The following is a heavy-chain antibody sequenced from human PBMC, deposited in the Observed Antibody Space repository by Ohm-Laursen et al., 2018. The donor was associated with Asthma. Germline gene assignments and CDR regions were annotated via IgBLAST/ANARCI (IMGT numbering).Heavy chain of an antibody. Sequence: SLRLSCAASGFTFSSYGMHWVRQAPGKGLEWVAVISYDGSNKYYADSVKGRFTISRDNSKNTLYLQMNSLRAEDAAVYYCAKGRIAVSVEIDYWGQGTLVTVSS. CDR1: GFTFSSYG. D-gene: IGHD6-19*01. V-gene: IGHV3-30*18. CDR3: AKGRIAVSVEIDY. J-gene: IGHJ4*02. CDR2: ISYDGSNK.